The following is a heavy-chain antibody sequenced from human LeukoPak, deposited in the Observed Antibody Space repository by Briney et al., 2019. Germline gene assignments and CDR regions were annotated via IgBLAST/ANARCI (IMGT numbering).Heavy chain of an antibody. CDR1: GYTFTGYY. CDR2: INPNSGGT. D-gene: IGHD3-22*01. J-gene: IGHJ3*01. CDR3: AKYYEYDSGGLHAFDV. Sequence: ASVKVSCKASGYTFTGYYIHWVRQAPGQGLEWMGWINPNSGGTNYAQRFQGRVTMTRDTSISTAYMELNRLKSDDTAVYYCAKYYEYDSGGLHAFDVWGQGTLVTVSS. V-gene: IGHV1-2*02.